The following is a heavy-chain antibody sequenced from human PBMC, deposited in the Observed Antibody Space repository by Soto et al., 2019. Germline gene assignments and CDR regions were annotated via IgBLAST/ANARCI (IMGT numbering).Heavy chain of an antibody. CDR3: ARDREWGSSFDY. V-gene: IGHV3-33*01. D-gene: IGHD7-27*01. CDR1: GFTFSSYG. Sequence: GGSLRLSCAVSGFTFSSYGMHWVRQAPGKGLEWVAAIWYDGSNEYYADSVKGRFTISRDNSKNTLFLQMNSLRAEDTAVYYCARDREWGSSFDYWGQGTLVTVSS. J-gene: IGHJ4*02. CDR2: IWYDGSNE.